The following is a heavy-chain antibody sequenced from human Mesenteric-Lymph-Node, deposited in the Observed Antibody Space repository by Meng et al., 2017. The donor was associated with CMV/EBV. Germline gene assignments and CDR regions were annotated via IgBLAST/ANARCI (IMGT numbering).Heavy chain of an antibody. D-gene: IGHD4-23*01. CDR1: GFTFSDFG. Sequence: GESLKISCAASGFTFSDFGMHWVRQAPGKGLEWVAFVHYRGGDKYYGDSVKGRFTISRDNAKNSLYLQMNSLRAEDTAVYYCARETMVVTGGLDYWGQGTLVTVSS. CDR3: ARETMVVTGGLDY. V-gene: IGHV3-30*02. J-gene: IGHJ4*02. CDR2: VHYRGGDK.